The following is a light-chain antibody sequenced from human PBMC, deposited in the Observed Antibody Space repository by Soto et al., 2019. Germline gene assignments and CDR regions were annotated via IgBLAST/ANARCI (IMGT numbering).Light chain of an antibody. Sequence: TQPAPLSGAPWQSITISLPGTSRYVGAYDYVSWYQQHPDKAPKLMIYEVSNRPSGVSNRFSGSKSVNTATLTISGLQADDEADYYCSSYTSSSTRVFGTGTKVTVL. CDR1: SRYVGAYDY. CDR3: SSYTSSSTRV. V-gene: IGLV2-14*03. J-gene: IGLJ1*01. CDR2: EVS.